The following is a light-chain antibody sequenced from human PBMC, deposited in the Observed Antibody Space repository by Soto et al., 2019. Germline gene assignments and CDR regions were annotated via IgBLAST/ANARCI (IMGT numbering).Light chain of an antibody. CDR2: DVS. V-gene: IGLV2-14*01. J-gene: IGLJ1*01. CDR3: SSYTSSSLSV. CDR1: SSDVGGYSY. Sequence: QSVLTQPASVSGSPGQSITISCTGTSSDVGGYSYVSWYQQLPGKAPKLMIYDVSDRPSGVSNRFSGSKSGNTASLTISGLQAEDEADYCCSSYTSSSLSVFGTGTKLTGL.